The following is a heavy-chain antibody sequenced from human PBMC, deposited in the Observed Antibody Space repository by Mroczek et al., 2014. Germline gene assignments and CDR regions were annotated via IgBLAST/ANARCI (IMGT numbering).Heavy chain of an antibody. J-gene: IGHJ4*02. CDR1: GYTFTGYY. CDR2: INPNSGGT. V-gene: IGHV1-2*02. Sequence: QVQLQQSGAEVKKPGASVKVSCKASGYTFTGYYMHWVRQAPGQGLEWMGWINPNSGGTNYAQKFQGRVTMTRDTSISTAYMELSRLRSDDTAVYYCARDLSSSSFSQTMLGDVVYWGQGTPGHPSPQ. D-gene: IGHD6-6*01. CDR3: ARDLSSSSFSQTMLGDVVY.